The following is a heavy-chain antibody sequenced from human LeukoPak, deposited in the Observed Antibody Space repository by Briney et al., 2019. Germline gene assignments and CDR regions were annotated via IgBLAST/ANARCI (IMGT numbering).Heavy chain of an antibody. J-gene: IGHJ5*02. CDR1: GGSFSGYY. CDR3: ARGPRVRGSRGWFDP. Sequence: PSETLSLTCAVYGGSFSGYYWCWIRQPPGKGLEWIGEINHSGSTNYNPSLKSRVTISVDTSKNQFSLKLSSVTAADTAVYYCARGPRVRGSRGWFDPWGQGTLVTVSS. CDR2: INHSGST. V-gene: IGHV4-34*01. D-gene: IGHD3-10*01.